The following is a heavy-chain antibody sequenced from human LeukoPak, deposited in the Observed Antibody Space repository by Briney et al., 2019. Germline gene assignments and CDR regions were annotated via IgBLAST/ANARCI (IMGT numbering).Heavy chain of an antibody. V-gene: IGHV3-48*01. CDR1: GFIFSQYS. J-gene: IGHJ5*02. CDR3: ARDAGNNGYGCDL. D-gene: IGHD5-12*01. Sequence: GGSLRLSCAASGFIFSQYSMNWVRQAPGKGLEWVSHLRSSSETFYADSVKGRYTISRGNARNLMYLQMNNLRGEDTAIYYCARDAGNNGYGCDLWGQGTLVTVSS. CDR2: LRSSSET.